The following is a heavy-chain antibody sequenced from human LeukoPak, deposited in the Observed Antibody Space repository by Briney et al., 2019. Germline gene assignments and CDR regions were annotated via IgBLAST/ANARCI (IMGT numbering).Heavy chain of an antibody. Sequence: SETLSLTCTVSGGSISSGGYYWSWIRQHPGKGLEWIGYIYYSGSTYYNPSLKSRVTISVDTSKNQFSLKLSSVTAADTAVYYCARVGVEMATIHYYYGMDVWGQGTTVTVSS. D-gene: IGHD5-24*01. J-gene: IGHJ6*02. CDR2: IYYSGST. CDR1: GGSISSGGYY. CDR3: ARVGVEMATIHYYYGMDV. V-gene: IGHV4-31*03.